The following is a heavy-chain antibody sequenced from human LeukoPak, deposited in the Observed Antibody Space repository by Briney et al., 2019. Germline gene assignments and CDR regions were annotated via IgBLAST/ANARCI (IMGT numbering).Heavy chain of an antibody. CDR1: EFTFDDYV. CDR3: ARSSGSYDGYHGVEV. D-gene: IGHD6-19*01. J-gene: IGHJ6*02. CDR2: MSWTSGSI. Sequence: GRSLRLSCGVSEFTFDDYVIHWVRQGPGKGLEWVAAMSWTSGSIAYADSVKGRFNIFRDNAQSSLYLQMNSLRAEDTAFYYCARSSGSYDGYHGVEVWGQGTTVIVSS. V-gene: IGHV3-9*01.